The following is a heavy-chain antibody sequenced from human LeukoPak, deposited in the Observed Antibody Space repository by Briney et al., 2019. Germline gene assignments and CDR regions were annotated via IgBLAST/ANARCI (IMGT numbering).Heavy chain of an antibody. CDR3: ARGADQEFDF. V-gene: IGHV1-46*02. Sequence: ASVKVSCKSSGHTLNNHFIHWVRQAPGQELEWMGMINPRDGSTRTLQRFQGRLTMTRDTSTSTLYMGLSSLRSEDTATYFCARGADQEFDFWGQGTLVTVSS. J-gene: IGHJ4*02. CDR1: GHTLNNHF. CDR2: INPRDGST.